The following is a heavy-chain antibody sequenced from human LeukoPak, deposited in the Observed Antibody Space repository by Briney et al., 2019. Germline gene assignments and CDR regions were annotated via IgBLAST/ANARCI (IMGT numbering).Heavy chain of an antibody. J-gene: IGHJ4*02. CDR1: GYTLTELS. CDR2: FDPEDGET. Sequence: GASVKVSCKVSGYTLTELSMHWERQAPGKGLEWMGGFDPEDGETIYAQKFQGRVTMTEDTSTDTAYMELSSLRSEDTAVYYCATSPLDTAMVPLGYWGQGTLVTVSS. D-gene: IGHD5-18*01. V-gene: IGHV1-24*01. CDR3: ATSPLDTAMVPLGY.